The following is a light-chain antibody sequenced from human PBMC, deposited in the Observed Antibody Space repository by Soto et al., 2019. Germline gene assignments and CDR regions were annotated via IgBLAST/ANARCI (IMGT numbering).Light chain of an antibody. CDR3: SSYTSSSTL. CDR2: DVS. J-gene: IGLJ1*01. CDR1: SGDVGGYNY. V-gene: IGLV2-14*01. Sequence: QSVLTQPASVSGSPGQSITISCTGTSGDVGGYNYVSWYQQHPGKAPKLMIYDVSHRPSGVSNRFSGSKSGNTASLTISGLQAEDEADYYRSSYTSSSTLFGTGTKVTVL.